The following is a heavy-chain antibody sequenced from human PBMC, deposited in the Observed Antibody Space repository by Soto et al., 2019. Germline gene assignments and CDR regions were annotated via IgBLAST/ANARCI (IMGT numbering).Heavy chain of an antibody. Sequence: EVQLLESGGGLVQPGGSLRLSCAASGFTFSSYAMSWVRQAPGKGLEWVSAISGSGGSTYYADSVKGRFTISRDNSKNTLYLKMNSLRAEDTAVYYCAKLFKVGATISVNFYYWGQGTLVTVSS. CDR2: ISGSGGST. J-gene: IGHJ4*02. V-gene: IGHV3-23*01. D-gene: IGHD1-26*01. CDR1: GFTFSSYA. CDR3: AKLFKVGATISVNFYY.